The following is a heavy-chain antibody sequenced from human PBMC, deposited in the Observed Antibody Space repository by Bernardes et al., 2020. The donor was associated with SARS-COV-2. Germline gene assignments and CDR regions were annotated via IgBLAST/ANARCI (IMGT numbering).Heavy chain of an antibody. V-gene: IGHV3-48*03. J-gene: IGHJ4*02. CDR3: ARGKGTITPYYFDY. CDR2: ISSSGSTI. D-gene: IGHD5-12*01. Sequence: GGSLRLSCAASGFTFSSYEMNWVRQAPGKGLEWLAYISSSGSTIYYADSVKGRFTISRDNAKNSLYLQRNTVRAEDTALYYCARGKGTITPYYFDYWGQGTLVTVSS. CDR1: GFTFSSYE.